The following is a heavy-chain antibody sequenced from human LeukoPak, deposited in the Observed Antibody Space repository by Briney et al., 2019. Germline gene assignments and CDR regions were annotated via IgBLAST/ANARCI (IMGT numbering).Heavy chain of an antibody. D-gene: IGHD6-13*01. J-gene: IGHJ4*02. CDR2: IYYSGST. CDR3: ARTNIADPL. V-gene: IGHV4-59*01. Sequence: SETLSLTCTVSGGSISSYYWSWIRQPPGKGLEWIGYIYYSGSTNYNPSLKNRVTISVDKSKNQFSLKLSSVTAADTAVYYCARTNIADPLWGQGTLVTVSS. CDR1: GGSISSYY.